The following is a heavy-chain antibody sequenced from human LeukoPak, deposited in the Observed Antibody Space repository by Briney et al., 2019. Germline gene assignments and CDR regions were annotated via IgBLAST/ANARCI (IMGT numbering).Heavy chain of an antibody. CDR2: IYYSGST. CDR3: ARLRSGSYRYDY. CDR1: GGSISSYY. D-gene: IGHD1-26*01. Sequence: SGTLSLTCTVSGGSISSYYWSWTRQPPGKGLEWIGYIYYSGSTNYNPSLKSRVTISVDTSKNQFSLKLSSVTAADTAVYYCARLRSGSYRYDYWGQGTLVTVSS. J-gene: IGHJ4*02. V-gene: IGHV4-59*01.